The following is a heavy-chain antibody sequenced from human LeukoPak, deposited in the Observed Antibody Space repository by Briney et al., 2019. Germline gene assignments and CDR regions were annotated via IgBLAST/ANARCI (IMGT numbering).Heavy chain of an antibody. CDR2: FSYSGSA. CDR1: GASITSYY. CDR3: ARPVSSSRLDAFDI. J-gene: IGHJ3*02. D-gene: IGHD6-13*01. Sequence: PSETLSLTCTVSGASITSYYWSWIRQPPGKGLEWIGFFSYSGSANYNPSLKSRVTISVDMSKNQFSLSLTSVTAADTAVYYCARPVSSSRLDAFDIWGQGTMVTVSS. V-gene: IGHV4-59*08.